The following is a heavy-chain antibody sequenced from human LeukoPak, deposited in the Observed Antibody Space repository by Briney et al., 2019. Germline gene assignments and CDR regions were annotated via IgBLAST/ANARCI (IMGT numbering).Heavy chain of an antibody. Sequence: PGGSLRLSCAASGFTVSSNYMSWVRQAPGKGLEWVSVIYSGGNTYYADSAKGRFTISRDNSKNTLYLQMSSLRAEDTAVYFCVRGYSFGPYGMDVWGQGTTVTVSS. CDR3: VRGYSFGPYGMDV. J-gene: IGHJ6*02. V-gene: IGHV3-53*05. CDR2: IYSGGNT. D-gene: IGHD2-15*01. CDR1: GFTVSSNY.